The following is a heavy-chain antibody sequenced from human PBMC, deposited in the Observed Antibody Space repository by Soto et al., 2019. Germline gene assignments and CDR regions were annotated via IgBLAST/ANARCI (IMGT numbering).Heavy chain of an antibody. V-gene: IGHV3-66*01. CDR2: IYSGGST. J-gene: IGHJ4*02. CDR3: ARAPCIGAAGTCYLNY. D-gene: IGHD6-13*01. CDR1: GLTVSSNY. Sequence: PGGSLRLSCAASGLTVSSNYMSWVRQAPGKGLEWVSVIYSGGSTYYADSVKGRFTLSRDNSKNTLYLQMNSLRAEDTAVYYCARAPCIGAAGTCYLNYWGQGTLVTVSS.